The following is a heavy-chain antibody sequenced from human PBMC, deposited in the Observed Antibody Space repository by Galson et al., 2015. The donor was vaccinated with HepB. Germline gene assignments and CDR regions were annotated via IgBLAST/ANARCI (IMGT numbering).Heavy chain of an antibody. CDR2: ISANTGNP. CDR3: VRRKLGSSYPDSYYFDY. CDR1: GYSFTTYN. J-gene: IGHJ4*02. Sequence: SVKVSCKASGYSFTTYNINWLRQAPGQGLEWMGWISANTGNPTYAQGFTGRFVFSLDTSVSTAYLQISNLKAEDTAVYYCVRRKLGSSYPDSYYFDYWGQGSLVTVSS. V-gene: IGHV7-4-1*02. D-gene: IGHD6-6*01.